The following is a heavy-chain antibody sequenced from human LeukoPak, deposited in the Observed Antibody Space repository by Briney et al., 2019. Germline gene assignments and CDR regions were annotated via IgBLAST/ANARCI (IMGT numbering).Heavy chain of an antibody. CDR3: ARARSSYGYGDAFDI. CDR2: ISGSGIST. J-gene: IGHJ3*02. CDR1: GFTFSNYG. V-gene: IGHV3-23*01. D-gene: IGHD5-18*01. Sequence: GGSLRLSCAASGFTFSNYGMSWVRQAPGKGLEWVSGISGSGISTYYADSVKGRITISRDNSKNTLYLQMNSLRAEDTAVYYCARARSSYGYGDAFDIWGQGTMVTVSS.